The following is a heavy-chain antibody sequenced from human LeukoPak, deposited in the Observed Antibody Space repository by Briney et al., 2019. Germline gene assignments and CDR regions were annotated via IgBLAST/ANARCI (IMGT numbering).Heavy chain of an antibody. CDR1: GFTFSSYG. D-gene: IGHD7-27*01. CDR2: IWYDGSNK. V-gene: IGHV3-33*01. CDR3: ARPSGARDDAFDI. Sequence: PGGSLRLSCAASGFTFSSYGMHWVRQAPGKGLEWVAVIWYDGSNKYYADSVKGRFTISRDNSKNTLYLQMNSLRAEDTAVYYCARPSGARDDAFDIWGQGTMVTVSS. J-gene: IGHJ3*02.